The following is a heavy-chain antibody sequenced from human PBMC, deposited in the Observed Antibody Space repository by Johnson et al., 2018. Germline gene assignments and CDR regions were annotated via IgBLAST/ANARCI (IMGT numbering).Heavy chain of an antibody. V-gene: IGHV3-74*01. J-gene: IGHJ6*03. CDR3: AGWGSGWFYYYYYYRGV. Sequence: EVQLVETGGGLVQPGGSLRLSCAASGFTFSSYWMHWVRQAPGKGLVWVSRINSDGSSTSYADSVKGRFTISRDNAKNKRYLQMNSLRAEDTAVYYCAGWGSGWFYYYYYYRGVWGKGTTVTVSS. CDR2: INSDGSST. CDR1: GFTFSSYW. D-gene: IGHD6-19*01.